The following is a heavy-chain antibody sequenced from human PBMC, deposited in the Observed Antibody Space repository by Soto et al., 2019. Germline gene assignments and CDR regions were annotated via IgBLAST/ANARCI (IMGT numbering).Heavy chain of an antibody. CDR1: GFTFSSYG. D-gene: IGHD1-1*01. Sequence: QVQLVESGGGVVQPGRSLRLSCAASGFTFSSYGMHWVRQAPGKGLEWVAVISYDGSNKYYADSVKGRFTISRDNSKNTLYLQMNSLRSEDTAVYYCAKDGGTSDEDYLDPCGQGTLVTVSS. J-gene: IGHJ5*02. CDR2: ISYDGSNK. CDR3: AKDGGTSDEDYLDP. V-gene: IGHV3-30*18.